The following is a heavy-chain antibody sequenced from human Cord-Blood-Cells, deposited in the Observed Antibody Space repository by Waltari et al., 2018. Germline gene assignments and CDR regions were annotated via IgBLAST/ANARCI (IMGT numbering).Heavy chain of an antibody. CDR2: FEPEEGET. CDR1: GYTLTALS. D-gene: IGHD2-8*01. V-gene: IGHV1-24*01. J-gene: IGHJ5*02. CDR3: ATGTRGVGFDP. Sequence: QVQLVQSGAEVKKPGASVKVSCKVSGYTLTALSMHWVRQAPGKGLEWMGGFEPEEGETIYAQKFQGRVTRTEDTSTDTAYMKLSSLRSEDTAVYYCATGTRGVGFDPWGQGTLVTVSS.